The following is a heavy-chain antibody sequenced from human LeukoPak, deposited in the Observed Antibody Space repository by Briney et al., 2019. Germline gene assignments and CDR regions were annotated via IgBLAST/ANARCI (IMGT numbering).Heavy chain of an antibody. V-gene: IGHV1-46*01. CDR2: INPSGGST. CDR1: GYTFTSYY. D-gene: IGHD3-22*01. Sequence: ASVKVSCKASGYTFTSYYMHWVRQAPGQGLEWMGIINPSGGSTSYAQKFQGRVTMTRDTSISTAYMELSRLRSDDTAVYYCARDLYYYDSSGYYDAFDIWGQGTMVTVSS. J-gene: IGHJ3*02. CDR3: ARDLYYYDSSGYYDAFDI.